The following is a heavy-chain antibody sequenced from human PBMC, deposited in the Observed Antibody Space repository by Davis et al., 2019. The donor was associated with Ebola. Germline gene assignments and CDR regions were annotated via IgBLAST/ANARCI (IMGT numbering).Heavy chain of an antibody. J-gene: IGHJ4*02. V-gene: IGHV4-34*01. CDR2: INHSGST. Sequence: SETLSLTCAVYGGSFSGYYWSWIRQPPGKGLEWIGEINHSGSTNYNPSLTSRVTISVDTSKNQFSLKLSSVTAADTAVYYCARGPSIANFDYWGQGTLVTVSS. CDR1: GGSFSGYY. D-gene: IGHD6-6*01. CDR3: ARGPSIANFDY.